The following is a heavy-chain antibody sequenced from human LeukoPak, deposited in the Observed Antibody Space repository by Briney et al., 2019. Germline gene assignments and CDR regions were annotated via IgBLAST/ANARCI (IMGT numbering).Heavy chain of an antibody. J-gene: IGHJ4*02. V-gene: IGHV3-23*01. CDR3: AKSESGYPLLFDY. D-gene: IGHD3-3*01. CDR1: GITFSNYA. Sequence: GGSLRLSCVASGITFSNYAVSWVRQAPEKGLDWVSAISGSGGSTYYADSVKGRFTISRDNSKNTLYLQMNSLRAEDTAVYYCAKSESGYPLLFDYWGQGTLVTVSS. CDR2: ISGSGGST.